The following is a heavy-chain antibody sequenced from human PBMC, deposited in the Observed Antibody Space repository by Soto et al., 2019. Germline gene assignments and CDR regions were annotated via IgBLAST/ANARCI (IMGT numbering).Heavy chain of an antibody. V-gene: IGHV1-8*01. CDR2: MNTKSGNT. J-gene: IGHJ5*02. D-gene: IGHD3-10*01. CDR1: GYTFTNYD. CDR3: ARVGGPRGFGESARNWFGP. Sequence: QVQLVQSGAEVKKPGASVKVSCKASGYTFTNYDINWVRQATGQGREWMGWMNTKSGNTGLAQNLQGRVTMTRDTSISTAYMELSSLRSEDTAVYYCARVGGPRGFGESARNWFGPWGPGTLVTVSS.